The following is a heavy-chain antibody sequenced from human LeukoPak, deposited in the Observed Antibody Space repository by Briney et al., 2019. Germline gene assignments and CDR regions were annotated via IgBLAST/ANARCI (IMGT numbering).Heavy chain of an antibody. V-gene: IGHV3-23*01. CDR1: GFTFSSHA. CDR3: AKDYRIGYSDHFDY. Sequence: GGSLRLSCVGSGFTFSSHAMSWVRQAPEKGLEWVSGIYGSGQTTHYADSVKGRFSISRDNSKNTLYLQMDSLRGEDTAIYYCAKDYRIGYSDHFDYWGQGALVTVSS. J-gene: IGHJ4*02. D-gene: IGHD2-21*01. CDR2: IYGSGQTT.